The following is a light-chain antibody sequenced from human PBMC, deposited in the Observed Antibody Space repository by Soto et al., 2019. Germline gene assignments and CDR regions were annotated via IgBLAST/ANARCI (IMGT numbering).Light chain of an antibody. CDR3: QQYYSYPLT. Sequence: AIRMTQSPSSLSASTGDRVTITCRASQGISSYLAWYQQKPGKAPKLLIYAASTFQSGVPSRFSGSGSGTDFTLTISCLQSEDFATYYCQQYYSYPLTFGQGTRLEIK. CDR2: AAS. J-gene: IGKJ5*01. V-gene: IGKV1-8*01. CDR1: QGISSY.